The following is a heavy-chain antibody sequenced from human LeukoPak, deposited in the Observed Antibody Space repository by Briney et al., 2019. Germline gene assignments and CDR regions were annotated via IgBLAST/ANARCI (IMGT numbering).Heavy chain of an antibody. CDR2: IYHSGST. D-gene: IGHD6-19*01. CDR3: VIRISGWTESWFDP. J-gene: IGHJ5*02. V-gene: IGHV4-4*02. CDR1: GGSISSSNW. Sequence: SETLSLTCAVSGGSISSSNWWSWVRQPPGKGLEWIGEIYHSGSTNYNPSLKSRVTISVDKSKNQLPLKLSSVTAADTAVYYCVIRISGWTESWFDPWGQGTLVTVSS.